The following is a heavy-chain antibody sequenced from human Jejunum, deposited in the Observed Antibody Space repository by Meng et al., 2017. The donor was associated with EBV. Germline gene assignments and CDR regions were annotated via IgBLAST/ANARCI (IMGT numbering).Heavy chain of an antibody. V-gene: IGHV4-4*02. D-gene: IGHD1-14*01. Sequence: QGPLTEWGPGLVKASGPLSLTCAVSTAFISSYEWWSWVRQPPGKGLEWLGEINQVGSTYYNPSLKSRVTISIDTSKRQFSLRLNSMTAADTAVYYCARASSERLLDYWGQGTLVTVSS. CDR2: INQVGST. J-gene: IGHJ4*02. CDR3: ARASSERLLDY. CDR1: TAFISSYEW.